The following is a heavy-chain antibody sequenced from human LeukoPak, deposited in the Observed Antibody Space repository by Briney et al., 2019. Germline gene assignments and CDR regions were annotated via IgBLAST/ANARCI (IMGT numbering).Heavy chain of an antibody. J-gene: IGHJ4*02. CDR1: GCSFTSYW. CDR2: IYPGDSDT. D-gene: IGHD3-10*01. V-gene: IGHV5-51*01. CDR3: ARRSGYYYGSGSPDY. Sequence: GESLKISCKGSGCSFTSYWIGWVRQMPGKGLEWTGIIYPGDSDTRYSPSFQGQVTISADKSISTAYLQWSSLKAADTAMYYCARRSGYYYGSGSPDYWGQGTLVTVSS.